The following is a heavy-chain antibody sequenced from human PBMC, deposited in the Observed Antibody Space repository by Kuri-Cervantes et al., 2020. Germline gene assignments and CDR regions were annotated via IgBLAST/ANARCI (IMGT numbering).Heavy chain of an antibody. Sequence: GESLKISCAASGFTFSSYAMHWVRQAPGKGLEWVAVISYDGTNKYYADSVKGRFTISRDNSKNTLYLQMNSLRAEDTAVYYCAKDPNGDYLGAFDTWGQGTMVTVSS. CDR3: AKDPNGDYLGAFDT. CDR1: GFTFSSYA. J-gene: IGHJ3*02. D-gene: IGHD4-17*01. CDR2: ISYDGTNK. V-gene: IGHV3-30-3*01.